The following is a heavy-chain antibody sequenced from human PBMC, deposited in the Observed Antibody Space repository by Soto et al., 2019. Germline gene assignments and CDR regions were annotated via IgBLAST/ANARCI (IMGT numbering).Heavy chain of an antibody. CDR3: ARSALEAFTWWFDP. V-gene: IGHV1-69*12. D-gene: IGHD1-1*01. CDR1: GGTFSSYA. Sequence: QVQLVQSGAEVKKPGSSVKVSCKASGGTFSSYAISWVRQAPGQGLEWMGGIIPIFGTANYAQKFQGRVTXXAXEXXSKAYMELSSLRSEDTAVYYCARSALEAFTWWFDPWGQGTLVTVSS. J-gene: IGHJ5*02. CDR2: IIPIFGTA.